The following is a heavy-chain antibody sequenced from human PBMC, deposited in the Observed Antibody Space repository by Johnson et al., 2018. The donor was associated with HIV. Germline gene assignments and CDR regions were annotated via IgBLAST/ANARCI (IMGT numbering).Heavy chain of an antibody. J-gene: IGHJ3*02. CDR3: ARASGYSSGGENSRVDGFDI. CDR1: GFSFSTYA. CDR2: ISGGGSGT. D-gene: IGHD6-19*01. Sequence: VQLVESGGGWVQPGESLRLSCAASGFSFSTYAMTWVRQAPGKGLQWVSTISGGGSGTYYADSVKGRYPISRDNSKNSLYLQMNSLRSEDTALYYCARASGYSSGGENSRVDGFDIWGQGTVVTVSS. V-gene: IGHV3-23*04.